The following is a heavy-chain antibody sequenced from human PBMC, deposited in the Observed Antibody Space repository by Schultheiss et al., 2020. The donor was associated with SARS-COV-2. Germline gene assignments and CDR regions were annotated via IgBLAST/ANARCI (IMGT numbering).Heavy chain of an antibody. CDR1: GFTIGDYA. D-gene: IGHD6-19*01. CDR2: IYSGGST. Sequence: GSLRLSCTASGFTIGDYAMSWVRQAPGKGLEWVSVIYSGGSTYYADSVKGRFTISRDNSKNTLYLQMNSLRAGDTAVYYCARGGSGWYGYYYGMDVWGQGTTVTVSS. J-gene: IGHJ6*02. V-gene: IGHV3-66*01. CDR3: ARGGSGWYGYYYGMDV.